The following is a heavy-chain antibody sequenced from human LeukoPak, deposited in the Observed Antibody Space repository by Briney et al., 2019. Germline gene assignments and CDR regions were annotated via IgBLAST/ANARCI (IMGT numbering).Heavy chain of an antibody. CDR1: GGSISSGPYY. J-gene: IGHJ3*02. Sequence: SETLSLTCTVSGGSISSGPYYWSWIRQPAGKGLEWIGRISSSGSTNYNPSLKSRVTISVDTSKNQFSLKLSSVTAADTAVYFCARGPYSYDSSGAFDIWGQGTMVTVSS. CDR3: ARGPYSYDSSGAFDI. V-gene: IGHV4-61*02. D-gene: IGHD3-22*01. CDR2: ISSSGST.